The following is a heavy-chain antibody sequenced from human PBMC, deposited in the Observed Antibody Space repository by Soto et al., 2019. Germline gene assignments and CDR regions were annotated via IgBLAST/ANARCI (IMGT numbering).Heavy chain of an antibody. J-gene: IGHJ5*02. CDR1: GASFTNYA. CDR3: GRYCTNTKCRGGYYLDL. Sequence: QVLLVQSGAEMNQPGSSVSVSCKASGASFTNYAFTWVRQAPGQGPEWLGGIILALGTPHYSQRFQGRLTITADETSSTVDMELGSLRLDDTAVYYCGRYCTNTKCRGGYYLDLWGQGTLLTVSS. CDR2: IILALGTP. D-gene: IGHD2-8*01. V-gene: IGHV1-69*01.